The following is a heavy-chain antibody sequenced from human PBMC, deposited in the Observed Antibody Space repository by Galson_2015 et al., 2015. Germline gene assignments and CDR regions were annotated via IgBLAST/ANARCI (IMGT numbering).Heavy chain of an antibody. J-gene: IGHJ6*02. CDR1: GDSVSSNTAA. D-gene: IGHD6-13*01. CDR2: TYYRSKRNN. CDR3: ARAQTIAAAGTYYYGMDV. V-gene: IGHV6-1*01. Sequence: CAISGDSVSSNTAAWNWIRQSPSRGVEGLGRTYYRSKRNNDDAVSEKSRITINPDTSKNQFSLQLNSVTTEDTAEYYCARAQTIAAAGTYYYGMDVWGQGTTVTVSS.